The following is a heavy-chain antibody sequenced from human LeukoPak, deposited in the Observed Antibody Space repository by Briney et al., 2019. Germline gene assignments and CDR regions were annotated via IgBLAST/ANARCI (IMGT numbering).Heavy chain of an antibody. D-gene: IGHD3-10*01. CDR3: AKSNGGLGLWFGDDFYYYGMDV. J-gene: IGHJ6*02. Sequence: GGSLRLSCAASGFTFSSYAVTWVRQAPGKGLEWVSAMSGSGGRTYYADSAKGRFIISRDNSKNTLYLQMSSLRAEDTAVYYCAKSNGGLGLWFGDDFYYYGMDVWGQGTTVTVSS. V-gene: IGHV3-23*01. CDR2: MSGSGGRT. CDR1: GFTFSSYA.